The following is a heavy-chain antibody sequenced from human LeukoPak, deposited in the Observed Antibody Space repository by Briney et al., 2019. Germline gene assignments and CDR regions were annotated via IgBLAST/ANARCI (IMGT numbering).Heavy chain of an antibody. D-gene: IGHD3-10*01. J-gene: IGHJ4*02. V-gene: IGHV4-34*01. CDR1: GGSFSGYY. Sequence: SETLSLTCAVYGGSFSGYYWSWIRQPPGKGLEWIWEINHSGSTNYNPSLMSRVTISVDTSKNQSSLKLSSVTAADTAVYYCARRTYYYGSGSGRGGLDYWGQGTLVTVSS. CDR2: INHSGST. CDR3: ARRTYYYGSGSGRGGLDY.